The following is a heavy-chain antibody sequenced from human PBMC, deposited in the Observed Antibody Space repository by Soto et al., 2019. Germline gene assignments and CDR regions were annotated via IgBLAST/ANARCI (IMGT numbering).Heavy chain of an antibody. Sequence: ESGGGLVQPGGSLRLSCAASGFTFSTYRMSWVRQTPGKGLEWVANIKQDGSEKYYVDSVKGRFTISRDNDKNSLYLQMNSLRVEDTAVYYCAKEGTAAASGWFDPWGQGTLVTVSS. CDR3: AKEGTAAASGWFDP. J-gene: IGHJ5*02. D-gene: IGHD6-25*01. CDR1: GFTFSTYR. CDR2: IKQDGSEK. V-gene: IGHV3-7*05.